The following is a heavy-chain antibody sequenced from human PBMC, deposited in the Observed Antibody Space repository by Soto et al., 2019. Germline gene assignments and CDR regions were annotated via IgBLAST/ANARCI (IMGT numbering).Heavy chain of an antibody. J-gene: IGHJ4*02. Sequence: GGSLRLSCVASGYTFNSHEMNWVRQAPGKGLEWISSISGSGTTNYAESVKGRFTISRDNAHKSLFLEMKDLRVEDTAVYYCARGGIHWGQGXLVTVSS. CDR2: ISGSGTT. CDR1: GYTFNSHE. V-gene: IGHV3-48*03. D-gene: IGHD3-16*01. CDR3: ARGGIH.